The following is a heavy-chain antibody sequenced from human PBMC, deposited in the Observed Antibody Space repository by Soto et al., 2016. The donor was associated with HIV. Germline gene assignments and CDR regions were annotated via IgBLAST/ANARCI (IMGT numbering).Heavy chain of an antibody. J-gene: IGHJ3*02. CDR2: IYSGGST. D-gene: IGHD3-22*01. V-gene: IGHV3-53*02. CDR1: GFTVSSNY. Sequence: EVQLVETGGGLIQPGGSLRLSCAASGFTVSSNYMSWVRQAPGKGLEWVSVIYSGGSTYYADSVKGRFTISRDNSKNTLYLQMNSLRAEDTAVYYCAGRASGDYYDSSGYFDIWGQGTMVTVSS. CDR3: AGRASGDYYDSSGYFDI.